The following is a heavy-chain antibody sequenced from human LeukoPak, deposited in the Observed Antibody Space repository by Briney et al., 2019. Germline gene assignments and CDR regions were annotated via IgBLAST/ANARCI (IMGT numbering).Heavy chain of an antibody. V-gene: IGHV4-30-2*01. CDR3: ARGSFSTGYFDY. CDR2: IYHSGST. J-gene: IGHJ4*02. D-gene: IGHD3-3*02. Sequence: SESLSLTWAVSGGSISSGGYSWRWIRQPPGEGLEWIGYIYHSGSTYYNPSLKSRVTISVDRSKNQFSLKLSSVTAADTAVYYCARGSFSTGYFDYWGQGTLVTVSS. CDR1: GGSISSGGYS.